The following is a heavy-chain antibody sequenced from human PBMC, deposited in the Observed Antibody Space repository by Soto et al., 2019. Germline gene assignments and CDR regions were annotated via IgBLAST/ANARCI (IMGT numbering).Heavy chain of an antibody. J-gene: IGHJ4*02. CDR3: AADATAWQQMVPSDY. D-gene: IGHD2-8*01. Sequence: SVKVSCKASGFTFTSSAFQWVRQARGQRLEWIGWIAVGGGYTNYAQRFQDRVTLTRDMSTATTYMELSRLTSEDTAIYYCAADATAWQQMVPSDYWGQGTLVTVSS. CDR1: GFTFTSSA. V-gene: IGHV1-58*01. CDR2: IAVGGGYT.